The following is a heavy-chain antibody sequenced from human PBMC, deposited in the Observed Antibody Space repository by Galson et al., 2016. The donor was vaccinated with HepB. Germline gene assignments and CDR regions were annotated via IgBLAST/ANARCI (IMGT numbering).Heavy chain of an antibody. D-gene: IGHD1-1*01. CDR3: AMERNRLFGQ. Sequence: SLRLSCAAAGFTFQDYTMHWVRQVPGKGLDWVGLVTWDGGRTFYGDSVRGRFTIFRDNTQHSLYLQMHSLATEDSGLYYCAMERNRLFGQWGQGTLVTVSS. CDR2: VTWDGGRT. CDR1: GFTFQDYT. V-gene: IGHV3-43*01. J-gene: IGHJ4*02.